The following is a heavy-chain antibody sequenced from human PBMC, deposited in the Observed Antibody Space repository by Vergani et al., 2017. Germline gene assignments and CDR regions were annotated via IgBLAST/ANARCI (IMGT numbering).Heavy chain of an antibody. CDR2: IWYDGSNK. J-gene: IGHJ4*02. CDR1: GFTFSSYG. V-gene: IGHV3-33*08. CDR3: ARDLGVGPDY. Sequence: QVQLVESGGGVVQPGRSLRLSCAASGFTFSSYGMHWVRQAPGKGLEWVAVIWYDGSNKYYADSVKGRFTISRDNSKKPLYLQMNSLRAEDTAVYYCARDLGVGPDYWGQGTLVTVSS. D-gene: IGHD3-3*01.